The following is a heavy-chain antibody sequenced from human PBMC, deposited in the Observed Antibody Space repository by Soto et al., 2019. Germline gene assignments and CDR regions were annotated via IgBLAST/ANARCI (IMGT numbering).Heavy chain of an antibody. CDR3: ARTFDTITYYFDY. Sequence: SLRLSCAASEFSFSSYAIHWIRQAPGKGLEWVAVISFDGNIIHYADSVKGRFIISRDNSKNTLYLQMHSLSGEDTAVYYCARTFDTITYYFDYWGQGTLVTVSS. J-gene: IGHJ4*02. CDR2: ISFDGNII. CDR1: EFSFSSYA. D-gene: IGHD3-9*01. V-gene: IGHV3-30-3*01.